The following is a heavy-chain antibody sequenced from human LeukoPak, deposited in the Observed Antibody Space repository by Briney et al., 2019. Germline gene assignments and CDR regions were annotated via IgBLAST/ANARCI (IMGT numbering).Heavy chain of an antibody. Sequence: SVKVSCKASGGTFSSYAISWVRQAPGQGLEWMGRIIPILGIADYAQKFQGRVTITADKSTSTAYMELSSLRSEDTAVYYCASYGRDFDYWGQGTLVTVSS. CDR2: IIPILGIA. CDR1: GGTFSSYA. V-gene: IGHV1-69*04. D-gene: IGHD4-17*01. J-gene: IGHJ4*02. CDR3: ASYGRDFDY.